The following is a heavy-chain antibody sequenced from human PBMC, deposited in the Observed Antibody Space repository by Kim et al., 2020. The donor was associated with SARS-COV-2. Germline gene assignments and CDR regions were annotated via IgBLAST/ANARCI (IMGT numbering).Heavy chain of an antibody. J-gene: IGHJ4*02. Sequence: DAGKGRFTISRDNSKNALYLQMNSLRAEDTAVYYCAKGGDSGSYSFPFDYWGQGTLVTVSS. D-gene: IGHD3-10*01. V-gene: IGHV3-23*01. CDR3: AKGGDSGSYSFPFDY.